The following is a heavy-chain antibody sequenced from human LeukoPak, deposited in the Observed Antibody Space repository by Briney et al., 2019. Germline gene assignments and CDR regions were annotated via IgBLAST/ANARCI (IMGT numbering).Heavy chain of an antibody. CDR3: ARVDILTGYYLDY. J-gene: IGHJ4*02. CDR2: IYYSGST. CDR1: GGSISSYY. V-gene: IGHV4-59*01. Sequence: SETLSLTCTVSGGSISSYYWSWIRQPPGKGLEWIGYIYYSGSTNYNLSLKSRVTISVDTSKNQFSLKLSSVTAADTAVYYCARVDILTGYYLDYWGQGTLVTVSS. D-gene: IGHD3-9*01.